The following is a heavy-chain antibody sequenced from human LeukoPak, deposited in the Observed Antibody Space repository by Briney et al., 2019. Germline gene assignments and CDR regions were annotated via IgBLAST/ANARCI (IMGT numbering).Heavy chain of an antibody. CDR2: IYTSGST. CDR1: GGSISSGSYY. D-gene: IGHD2-2*01. J-gene: IGHJ4*02. Sequence: SETLSLTCTVSGGSISSGSYYWSWIRQPAGKGLEWIGRIYTSGSTNYNPALKMRVAISVDKSKIQFSLKLSSVTAADTAVYYCAREPYCSSTSCYEAGYWGQGTLVTVSS. CDR3: AREPYCSSTSCYEAGY. V-gene: IGHV4-61*02.